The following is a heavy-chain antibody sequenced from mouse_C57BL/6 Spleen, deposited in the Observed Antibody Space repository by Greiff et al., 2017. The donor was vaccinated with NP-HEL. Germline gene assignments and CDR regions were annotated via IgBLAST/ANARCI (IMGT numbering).Heavy chain of an antibody. Sequence: EVQLQQSGAELVRPGASVKLSCTASGFNIKDDYMPWVKQRPEQGLEWIGWIDPENGDTEYASKFQGKATITADTSSNTAYLQLSSLTSEDTAVYYCTTWLRRRGYFDYWGQGTTLTVSS. V-gene: IGHV14-4*01. D-gene: IGHD2-2*01. J-gene: IGHJ2*01. CDR1: GFNIKDDY. CDR3: TTWLRRRGYFDY. CDR2: IDPENGDT.